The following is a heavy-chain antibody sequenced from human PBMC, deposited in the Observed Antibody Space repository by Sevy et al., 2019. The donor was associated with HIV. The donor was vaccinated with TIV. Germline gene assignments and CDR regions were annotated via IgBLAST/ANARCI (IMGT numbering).Heavy chain of an antibody. CDR2: ISGSGGST. CDR3: AKDGRGAARSYMDV. D-gene: IGHD6-6*01. CDR1: GFTFSSYA. J-gene: IGHJ6*03. V-gene: IGHV3-23*01. Sequence: GVLKISCAASGFTFSSYAMSWVRQAPGKGLEWVSAISGSGGSTYYADSVKGRFTISRDNSKNTLYLQMNSLRAEDTAVYYCAKDGRGAARSYMDVWGKGTTVTVSS.